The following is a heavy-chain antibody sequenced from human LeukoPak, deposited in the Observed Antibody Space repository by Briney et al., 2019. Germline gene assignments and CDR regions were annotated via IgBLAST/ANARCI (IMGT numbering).Heavy chain of an antibody. J-gene: IGHJ4*02. V-gene: IGHV4-59*08. Sequence: SETLSLTCTVSGGSISSYYWSWIRQPPGKGLEWIGYIYYSGSTNYNPSLKSRVTISVGTSKNQFSLKLSSVTAADTAVYYCARSGTAMALNYWGQGTLVTVSS. CDR2: IYYSGST. D-gene: IGHD5-18*01. CDR1: GGSISSYY. CDR3: ARSGTAMALNY.